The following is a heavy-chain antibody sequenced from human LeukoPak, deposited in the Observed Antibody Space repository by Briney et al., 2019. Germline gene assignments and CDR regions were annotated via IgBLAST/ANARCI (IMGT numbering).Heavy chain of an antibody. V-gene: IGHV1-18*01. Sequence: ASVKVSCKASGYTFTSYAMNWVRQAPGQGLEWMGWISAYNGNTNYAQKLQGRVTMTTDTSTSTAYMELRSLRSDDTAVYYCAISIVGATYFDYWGQGTLVTVSS. CDR1: GYTFTSYA. D-gene: IGHD1-26*01. CDR2: ISAYNGNT. CDR3: AISIVGATYFDY. J-gene: IGHJ4*02.